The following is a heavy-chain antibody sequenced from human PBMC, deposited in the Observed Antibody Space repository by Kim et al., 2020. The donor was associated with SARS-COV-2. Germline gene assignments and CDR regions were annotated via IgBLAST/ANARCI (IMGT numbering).Heavy chain of an antibody. J-gene: IGHJ5*02. V-gene: IGHV3-74*01. CDR3: AVLGIAVGQTNNWFDP. D-gene: IGHD6-19*01. Sequence: DSVKGRFTISRDNAKNALYLQMNSLRAEDTAVYSCAVLGIAVGQTNNWFDPWGQGTLVTVSS.